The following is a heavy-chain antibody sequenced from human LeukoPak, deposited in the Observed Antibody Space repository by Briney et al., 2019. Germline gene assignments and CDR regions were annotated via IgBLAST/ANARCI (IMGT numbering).Heavy chain of an antibody. J-gene: IGHJ4*02. CDR3: AGYYSSGWSDFDY. CDR1: RGSISGYS. Sequence: SETLSLTCTVSRGSISGYSWSWIRQPPGKGLEWIGYIYYSGSTNYNPSLKSRVTISVDTSKNQFSLKLSSVTAADTAVYYCAGYYSSGWSDFDYWGQGTLVTVSS. D-gene: IGHD6-19*01. V-gene: IGHV4-59*01. CDR2: IYYSGST.